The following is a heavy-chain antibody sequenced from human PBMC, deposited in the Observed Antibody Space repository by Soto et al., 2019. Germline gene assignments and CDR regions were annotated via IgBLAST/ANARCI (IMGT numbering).Heavy chain of an antibody. CDR1: GFTFSSYA. D-gene: IGHD2-2*01. J-gene: IGHJ6*02. Sequence: QVQLVESGGGVVQPGRSLRLSCAASGFTFSSYAMHWVRQAPGKGLEWVAVISYDGSNNYYADSVKGRFTISRDNSKNTLYLQMNSLRAEDTAVYYCARDAIYCLSTRCHPLYYYGRDFWCQGTTVTVAS. CDR3: ARDAIYCLSTRCHPLYYYGRDF. V-gene: IGHV3-30-3*01. CDR2: ISYDGSNN.